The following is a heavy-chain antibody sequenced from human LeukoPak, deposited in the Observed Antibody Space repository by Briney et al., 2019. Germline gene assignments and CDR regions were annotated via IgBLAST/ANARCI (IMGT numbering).Heavy chain of an antibody. CDR1: GFTFSEHH. J-gene: IGHJ4*02. CDR2: ISISVGTI. D-gene: IGHD7-27*01. Sequence: PGGSLTLSCAPSGFTFSEHHMSCVRQAPGKGLEWVSYISISVGTIYYADSVKGRFTISRDNAKNSMYLQMNSLRAEDTAVYYCARSGVAKAFDYWGQGALVTVSS. V-gene: IGHV3-11*01. CDR3: ARSGVAKAFDY.